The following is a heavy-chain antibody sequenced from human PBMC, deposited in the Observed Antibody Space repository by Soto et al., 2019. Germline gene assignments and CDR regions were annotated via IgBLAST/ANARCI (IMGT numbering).Heavy chain of an antibody. Sequence: SVKVSCKASGGTFSSYTISWVRQAPGQGLEWMGRIIPILGIANYAQKFQGRVTITADKSTSTAYMELSSLRSEDTAVYYCARGSSPDFWSGYPAYYFDYWGQGPLVTVSS. V-gene: IGHV1-69*02. CDR1: GGTFSSYT. CDR2: IIPILGIA. D-gene: IGHD3-3*01. J-gene: IGHJ4*02. CDR3: ARGSSPDFWSGYPAYYFDY.